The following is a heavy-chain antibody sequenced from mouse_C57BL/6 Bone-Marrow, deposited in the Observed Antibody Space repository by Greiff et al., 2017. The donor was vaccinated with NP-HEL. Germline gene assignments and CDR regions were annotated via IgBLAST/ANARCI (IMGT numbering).Heavy chain of an antibody. Sequence: QVQLQQPGAELVKPGASVKLSCKASGYTFTSYWMQWVKPRPGQGLEWIGEIDPSDSYTNYHQKFKGQATLTVDTASSTAYMQLSSLTSEDSAVYYCASGGSNYFYYAMDYWGQGTSVTVSS. CDR3: ASGGSNYFYYAMDY. D-gene: IGHD2-5*01. CDR1: GYTFTSYW. CDR2: IDPSDSYT. J-gene: IGHJ4*01. V-gene: IGHV1-50*01.